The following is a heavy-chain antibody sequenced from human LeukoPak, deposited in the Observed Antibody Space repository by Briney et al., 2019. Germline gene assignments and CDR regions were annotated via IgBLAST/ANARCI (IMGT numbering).Heavy chain of an antibody. Sequence: PSETLSLTCTVSGGSISSGDYYWSWIRQPPGKGLEWIGYIYYSGSTYYNPSLKSRVTISVDTSKNQFSLKLSSVTAADTAVYYCARGPVRGVIIGPLGYWGQGTLVTVSS. CDR1: GGSISSGDYY. V-gene: IGHV4-30-4*01. CDR2: IYYSGST. CDR3: ARGPVRGVIIGPLGY. J-gene: IGHJ4*02. D-gene: IGHD3-10*01.